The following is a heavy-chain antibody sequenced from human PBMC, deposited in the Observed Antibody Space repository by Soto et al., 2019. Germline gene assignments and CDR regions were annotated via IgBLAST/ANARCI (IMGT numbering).Heavy chain of an antibody. CDR1: GGSISSGGYS. D-gene: IGHD2-21*01. Sequence: KASETLSLTCAVSGGSISSGGYSWSWIRQPPGKGLEWIGYIYHSGSTYYNPSLKSRVTISVDRSKNQFSLKLSSVTAADTAVYYCARSIGPTHFDYWGQGTLVTVSS. CDR3: ARSIGPTHFDY. J-gene: IGHJ4*02. V-gene: IGHV4-30-2*01. CDR2: IYHSGST.